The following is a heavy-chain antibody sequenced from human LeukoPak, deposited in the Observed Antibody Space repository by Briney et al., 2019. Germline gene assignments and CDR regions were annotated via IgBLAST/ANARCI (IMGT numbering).Heavy chain of an antibody. Sequence: PSETLSLTCAVSGGSITNSNWWNWVRQPPGKGLEWIGEIFHSGSTNYNSSLKSRVAISVDKSKNQFSLELSSVTAADTAVYYCARDHPPDYYDISSGFDIWGQGTMVTVSS. CDR1: GGSITNSNW. CDR2: IFHSGST. D-gene: IGHD3-22*01. J-gene: IGHJ3*02. V-gene: IGHV4-4*02. CDR3: ARDHPPDYYDISSGFDI.